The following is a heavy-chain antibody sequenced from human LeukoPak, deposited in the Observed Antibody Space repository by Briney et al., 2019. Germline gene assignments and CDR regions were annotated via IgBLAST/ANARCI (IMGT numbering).Heavy chain of an antibody. CDR2: IRGDNGNT. J-gene: IGHJ6*03. CDR1: GCTFSNYG. V-gene: IGHV1-18*03. CDR3: ARGVGSSWYPLGGMDV. Sequence: GASVKVSCKASGCTFSNYGISWVRQAPGQGLEWVGWIRGDNGNTNYAQKFQGRVTITRDTSASTAYMELSSLRSEDMAVYYCARGVGSSWYPLGGMDVWGKGTTVTVSS. D-gene: IGHD6-13*01.